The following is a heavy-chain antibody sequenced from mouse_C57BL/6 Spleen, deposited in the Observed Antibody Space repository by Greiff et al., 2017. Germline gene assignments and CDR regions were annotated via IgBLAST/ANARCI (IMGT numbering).Heavy chain of an antibody. Sequence: QVQLQQSGPELVKPGASVKISCTASGYAFSSSWMNWVKQRPGKGLEWIGRIYPGDGDTNYNGKFKGKATLTADKSSSTAYMQLSSLTSEDSAVYFCASITTVVATVDYWGQGTTLTVSS. CDR1: GYAFSSSW. CDR3: ASITTVVATVDY. D-gene: IGHD1-1*01. CDR2: IYPGDGDT. J-gene: IGHJ2*01. V-gene: IGHV1-82*01.